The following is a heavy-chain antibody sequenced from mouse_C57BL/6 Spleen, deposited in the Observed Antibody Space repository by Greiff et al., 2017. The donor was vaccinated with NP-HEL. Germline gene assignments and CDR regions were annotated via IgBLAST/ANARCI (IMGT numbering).Heavy chain of an antibody. CDR3: ARSYDYDTYYFDY. D-gene: IGHD2-4*01. CDR1: GFTFSSYG. V-gene: IGHV5-6*01. Sequence: DVQLVESGGDLVKPGGSLKLSCAASGFTFSSYGMSWVRQTPDKRLEWVATISSGGSYTYYPDSVKGRFTISRDNAKNTLYLQMSSLKSEDTAMYYCARSYDYDTYYFDYWGQGTTLTVSS. CDR2: ISSGGSYT. J-gene: IGHJ2*01.